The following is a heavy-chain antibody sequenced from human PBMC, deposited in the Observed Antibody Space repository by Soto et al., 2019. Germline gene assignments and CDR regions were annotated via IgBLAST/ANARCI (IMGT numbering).Heavy chain of an antibody. V-gene: IGHV1-69*13. CDR3: ARDPPGGSSSWYGVHYYYGMDV. J-gene: IGHJ6*02. Sequence: GASVKVSCKASGGTFSSYAISWVRQAPGQGLEWMGGIIPIFGTANYAQKFQGRVTITADESTSTAYMELSSLRSEDTAVYYCARDPPGGSSSWYGVHYYYGMDVWGQGTTVTVSS. CDR1: GGTFSSYA. CDR2: IIPIFGTA. D-gene: IGHD6-13*01.